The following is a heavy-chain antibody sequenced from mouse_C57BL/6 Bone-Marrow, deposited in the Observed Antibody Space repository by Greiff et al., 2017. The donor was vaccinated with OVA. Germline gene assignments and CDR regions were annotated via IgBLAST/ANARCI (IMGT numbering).Heavy chain of an antibody. J-gene: IGHJ4*01. CDR1: GYTFTDYN. CDR3: ARWLPQYYAMDY. Sequence: VQLQQSGPELVKPGASVKIPCKASGYTFTDYNMDWVKQSHGKSLEWIGDINPNNGGTIYNQKFKGKATLTVDKSSSTAYMKLRSLTSEDTAVYYCARWLPQYYAMDYWGQGTSVTGSS. D-gene: IGHD2-2*01. V-gene: IGHV1-18*01. CDR2: INPNNGGT.